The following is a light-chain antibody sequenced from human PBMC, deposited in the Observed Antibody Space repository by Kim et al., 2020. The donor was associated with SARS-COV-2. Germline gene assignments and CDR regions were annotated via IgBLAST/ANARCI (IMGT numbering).Light chain of an antibody. CDR3: QHYSRFPYS. CDR2: LAS. J-gene: IGKJ2*01. V-gene: IGKV1-5*03. CDR1: ENIGTW. Sequence: ASVGDRVTITCRASENIGTWLAWYQQKPGRAPRLLLYLASTLETGVPSRFSGTGSGTEFSLSITSLQPDDFATYYCQHYSRFPYSFGQGTKLEI.